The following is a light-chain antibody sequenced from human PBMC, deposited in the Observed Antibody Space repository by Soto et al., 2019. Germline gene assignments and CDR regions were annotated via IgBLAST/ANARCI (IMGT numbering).Light chain of an antibody. CDR2: GAS. J-gene: IGKJ1*01. CDR3: QHHNSYSQT. Sequence: DIQMTQSPPTLSASVGDRVTITCPASQSIRHYLAWYQQMPGKAPKLLIYGASTLQSGVPSRFSGSGSGTEFTLNISSLEPDDFGTYFCQHHNSYSQTFCQGTKVEIK. CDR1: QSIRHY. V-gene: IGKV1-5*01.